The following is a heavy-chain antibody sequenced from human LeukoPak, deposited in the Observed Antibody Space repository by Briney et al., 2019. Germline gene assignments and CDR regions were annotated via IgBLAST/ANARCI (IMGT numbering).Heavy chain of an antibody. CDR3: ARRDYYGSGSPISDAFDI. CDR1: GGSISSYC. D-gene: IGHD3-10*01. J-gene: IGHJ3*02. Sequence: PSETLSLTCTVSGGSISSYCWSWIRQPPGKGLEWIGYIYYSGSTNYNPSLKSRVTISVDTSKNRFSLKLSSVTAADTAVYYCARRDYYGSGSPISDAFDIWGQGTMVTVSS. CDR2: IYYSGST. V-gene: IGHV4-59*08.